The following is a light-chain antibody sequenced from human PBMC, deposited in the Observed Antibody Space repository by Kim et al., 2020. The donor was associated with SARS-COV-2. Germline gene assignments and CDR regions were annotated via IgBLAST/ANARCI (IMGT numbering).Light chain of an antibody. V-gene: IGKV4-1*01. CDR2: CAS. J-gene: IGKJ1*01. Sequence: DIVMTQSPDSLAVSLGERATINCKSSQSVLYSSNNKNYLAWYQQKPGQPPKLLIYCASTRESGVPDRFSGSGSGTDFTLTISSLQAEDVAVYYCQQYYSTPRTFGQGTKVDIK. CDR1: QSVLYSSNNKNY. CDR3: QQYYSTPRT.